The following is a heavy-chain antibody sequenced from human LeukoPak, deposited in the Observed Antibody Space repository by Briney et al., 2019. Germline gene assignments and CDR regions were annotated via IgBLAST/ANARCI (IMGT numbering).Heavy chain of an antibody. CDR2: IYPDDSDT. CDR1: GYSFATYW. V-gene: IGHV5-51*01. D-gene: IGHD3-10*01. CDR3: ARQVTMVRDPDY. Sequence: GESLKISCKGSGYSFATYWIAWVRQMPGKGLEWMGIIYPDDSDTRYSPSFQGQVTISADKSISTAYLQWSSLKASDTAMYYCARQVTMVRDPDYWGQGTLVTVSS. J-gene: IGHJ4*02.